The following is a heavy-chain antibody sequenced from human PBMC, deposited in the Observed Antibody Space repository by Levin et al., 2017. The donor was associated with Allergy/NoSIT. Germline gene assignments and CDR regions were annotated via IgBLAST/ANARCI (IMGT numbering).Heavy chain of an antibody. CDR2: ISSSDSTI. D-gene: IGHD3-22*01. CDR1: GFTFSDYY. CDR3: ASPGSDYYDSSGLFDY. Sequence: PGGSLRLSCAASGFTFSDYYMSWIRQAPGKGLEWVSYISSSDSTIYYADSVKGRFTISRDNAKNSLYLQMNSLRAEDTAVYYCASPGSDYYDSSGLFDYWGQGTLVTVSS. J-gene: IGHJ4*02. V-gene: IGHV3-11*01.